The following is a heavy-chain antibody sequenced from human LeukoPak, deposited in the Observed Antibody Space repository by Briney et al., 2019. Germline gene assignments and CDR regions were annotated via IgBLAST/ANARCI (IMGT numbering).Heavy chain of an antibody. CDR1: GFTFSSYG. V-gene: IGHV3-30*18. J-gene: IGHJ4*02. CDR2: ISYDGSNK. CDR3: AKGYSYGAY. D-gene: IGHD5-18*01. Sequence: TGGSLRLSCAASGFTFSSYGMHWVRQAPGKGLEWVAVISYDGSNKYYADSVKGRFTISRDNSKNTLYLQMNSLRAEDTAVYYCAKGYSYGAYWGQGTLVTVSS.